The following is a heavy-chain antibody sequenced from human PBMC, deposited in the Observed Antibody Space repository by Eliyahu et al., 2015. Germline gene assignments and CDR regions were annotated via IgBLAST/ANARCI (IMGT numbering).Heavy chain of an antibody. Sequence: QVQLQESGPGLVKPSETLSLTXXVSGGSXSXXYWXWXRXPPGKGLEWIGYIYYSGSTHYNPPLKSRVTISVDTSKNQFSLKLSSVTAADTAVYYCARSRGGSDFWSGYWGDNHYYYYYGMDVWGQGTTVTVSS. CDR3: ARSRGGSDFWSGYWGDNHYYYYYGMDV. CDR1: GGSXSXXY. V-gene: IGHV4-59*01. D-gene: IGHD3-3*01. CDR2: IYYSGST. J-gene: IGHJ6*02.